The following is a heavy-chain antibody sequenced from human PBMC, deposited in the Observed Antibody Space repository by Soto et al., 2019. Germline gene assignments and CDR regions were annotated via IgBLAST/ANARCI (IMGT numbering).Heavy chain of an antibody. V-gene: IGHV3-23*01. CDR3: AKGLTVRGVIQVYYYYGMDV. J-gene: IGHJ6*02. D-gene: IGHD3-10*01. Sequence: GGSLRLSCAASGFTFSSYAMSWVRQAPGKGLEWVSAISGSGGSTYYADSVKGRFTISRDNSKNTLYLQMNSLRAEDTAVYYCAKGLTVRGVIQVYYYYGMDVWGQGTTVTVSS. CDR1: GFTFSSYA. CDR2: ISGSGGST.